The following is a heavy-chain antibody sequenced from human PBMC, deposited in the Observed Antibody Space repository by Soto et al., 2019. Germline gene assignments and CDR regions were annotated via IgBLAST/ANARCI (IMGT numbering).Heavy chain of an antibody. D-gene: IGHD3-10*01. J-gene: IGHJ4*02. CDR2: IYYSGST. Sequence: KPSETLSLTCTVSGGSISSYYWSWIRQPPGKGLQWIGYIYYSGSTNYNPSLKSRVTISVDTSKNQFSLKLSSVTAADPDVYYCARGYYGVPYFDYWSQGTLVSVSS. V-gene: IGHV4-59*01. CDR3: ARGYYGVPYFDY. CDR1: GGSISSYY.